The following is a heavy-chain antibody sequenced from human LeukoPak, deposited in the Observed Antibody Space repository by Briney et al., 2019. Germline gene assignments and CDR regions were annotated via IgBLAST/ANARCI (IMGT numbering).Heavy chain of an antibody. CDR2: IHYDGTYT. Sequence: GGSLRLSCAASGFTFSTYWMHWVRQIPGKGLVWLSRIHYDGTYTTYVDSVRGRFTISRDNSRNTLYLQMNSLRAEDTAMYFCAKDYRPDGAYDFDSWGQGTRVTVSS. D-gene: IGHD5-12*01. J-gene: IGHJ4*02. V-gene: IGHV3-74*01. CDR1: GFTFSTYW. CDR3: AKDYRPDGAYDFDS.